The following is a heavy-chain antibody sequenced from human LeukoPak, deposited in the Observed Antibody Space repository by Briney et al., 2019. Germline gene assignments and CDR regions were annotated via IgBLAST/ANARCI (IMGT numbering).Heavy chain of an antibody. V-gene: IGHV4-59*01. D-gene: IGHD6-25*01. CDR1: RGSISGYY. CDR2: IYYSGTT. CDR3: ARGRGYADF. J-gene: IGHJ4*02. Sequence: SETLSLTCTVSRGSISGYYWSWIRQPPGKGLEWIGYIYYSGTTNYNPSLKSRVTISEDTSKNQFSLKLTSVTSADTALYYCARGRGYADFWGQGALVTVSS.